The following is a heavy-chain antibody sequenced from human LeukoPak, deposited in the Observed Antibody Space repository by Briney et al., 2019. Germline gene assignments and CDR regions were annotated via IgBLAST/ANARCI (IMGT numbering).Heavy chain of an antibody. Sequence: GASVKVSCKVSGYTLTELSMHWVRQAPGKGLEWMGGFDPGDGETIYAQKFQGRVTMTEDTSTDTAYMELSSLRSEDTAVYYCATTGLVVDAFDIWGQGTMVTVSS. CDR1: GYTLTELS. CDR2: FDPGDGET. J-gene: IGHJ3*02. V-gene: IGHV1-24*01. CDR3: ATTGLVVDAFDI. D-gene: IGHD2-15*01.